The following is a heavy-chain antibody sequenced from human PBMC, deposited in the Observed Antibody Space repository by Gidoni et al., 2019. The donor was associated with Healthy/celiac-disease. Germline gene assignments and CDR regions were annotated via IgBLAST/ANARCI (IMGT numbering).Heavy chain of an antibody. J-gene: IGHJ4*02. CDR3: VRVRGSGWHRYFDN. CDR2: INWNGGST. Sequence: EVQLVESGGGVVRPGRSLRVSCAASGFIFDDYGMSWVRQAPGKGLEWVSSINWNGGSTGYADSVKGRFTISRDDAKNSLYLQMNSLRAEDTALYYCVRVRGSGWHRYFDNWGQGTLVTVSS. D-gene: IGHD6-19*01. CDR1: GFIFDDYG. V-gene: IGHV3-20*04.